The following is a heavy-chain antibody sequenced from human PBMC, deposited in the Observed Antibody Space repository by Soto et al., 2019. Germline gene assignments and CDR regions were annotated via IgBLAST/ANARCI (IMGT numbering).Heavy chain of an antibody. Sequence: PGESLKISCKGSGYSFSNSWITWVRQMPGKGLEWMGRIDPSDSFTNYSPSFEGHVTISVDKSISTAYLRWSSLKASDTAMYYCARIRTIVGATAIANWFDPWGKAPLVTVSS. CDR2: IDPSDSFT. CDR3: ARIRTIVGATAIANWFDP. D-gene: IGHD1-26*01. CDR1: GYSFSNSW. J-gene: IGHJ5*02. V-gene: IGHV5-10-1*01.